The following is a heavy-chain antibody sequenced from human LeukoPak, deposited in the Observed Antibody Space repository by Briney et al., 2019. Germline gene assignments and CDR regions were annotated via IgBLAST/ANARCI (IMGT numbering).Heavy chain of an antibody. CDR2: IYHSGST. V-gene: IGHV4-38-2*02. J-gene: IGHJ4*02. Sequence: SETLSLTCTVSGYSISSGYYWGWIRRPPGKGLEWIGSIYHSGSTYYNPSLKSRVTISVDTSKNQFSLKLSSVTAADTAVYYCARGGPLIVVVPAANDYWGQGTLVTVSS. CDR3: ARGGPLIVVVPAANDY. D-gene: IGHD2-2*01. CDR1: GYSISSGYY.